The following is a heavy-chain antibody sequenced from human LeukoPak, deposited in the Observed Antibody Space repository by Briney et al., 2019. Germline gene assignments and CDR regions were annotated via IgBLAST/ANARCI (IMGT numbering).Heavy chain of an antibody. CDR1: GFTFSSYW. Sequence: GGSLRLSCAASGFTFSSYWMHWVRQAPGKGLVWVSRMNSDGSSTSYADSVKGRFTISRDNAKNTLYLQMNSLRAEDTAVYYCAPGGATGVDYWGQGTLVSV. CDR3: APGGATGVDY. D-gene: IGHD1-26*01. J-gene: IGHJ4*02. CDR2: MNSDGSST. V-gene: IGHV3-74*01.